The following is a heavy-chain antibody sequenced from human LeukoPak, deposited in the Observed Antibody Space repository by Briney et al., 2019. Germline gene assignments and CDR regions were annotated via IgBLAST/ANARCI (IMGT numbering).Heavy chain of an antibody. J-gene: IGHJ6*03. D-gene: IGHD6-13*01. Sequence: SETLSLTCTVSGGSISSYYWSWIRQPPGKGLEWIGYIYTSGSTNYNPSLKSRVTISVDTSKNQFSLKLSSVTAADTAVYYCARQVRAAVHGYYMDVWGNGTTVTVSS. CDR3: ARQVRAAVHGYYMDV. V-gene: IGHV4-4*09. CDR2: IYTSGST. CDR1: GGSISSYY.